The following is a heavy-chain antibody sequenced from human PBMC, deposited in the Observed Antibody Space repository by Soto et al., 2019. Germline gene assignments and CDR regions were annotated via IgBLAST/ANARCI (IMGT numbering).Heavy chain of an antibody. Sequence: PSETLSLTCTVSGGSISSSSYYWGWIRQPPGKGLEWIAGIHFSGSTYYNPSLKSRVTISVDTSKNQFSLKLSSVTAADTAVYYCARRVWFGEFSYYFDYWGQGTLVTVSS. CDR2: IHFSGST. V-gene: IGHV4-39*01. CDR1: GGSISSSSYY. CDR3: ARRVWFGEFSYYFDY. J-gene: IGHJ4*02. D-gene: IGHD3-10*01.